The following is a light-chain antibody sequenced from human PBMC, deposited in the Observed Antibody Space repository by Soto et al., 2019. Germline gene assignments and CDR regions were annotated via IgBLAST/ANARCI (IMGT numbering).Light chain of an antibody. CDR1: QSLLHSNGYNY. V-gene: IGKV2-28*01. J-gene: IGKJ1*01. CDR3: MQALQTSWT. CDR2: LGS. Sequence: EIVMTQSPLSLPVTPGEPASISCRSSQSLLHSNGYNYLDWYLQKPGQSPQLLSYLGSNRASGVPDRFSGSGSGTDFTLKISRVEAEDVGVYYCMQALQTSWTFGQGTQVESK.